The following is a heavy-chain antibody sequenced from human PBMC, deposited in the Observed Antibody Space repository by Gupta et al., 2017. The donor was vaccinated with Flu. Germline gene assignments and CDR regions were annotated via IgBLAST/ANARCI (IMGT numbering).Heavy chain of an antibody. Sequence: QVQLVQSGGGVVLPGSSLRLSCAASGFIFSDYGMHWVRQVPGKGLEWMAVMSDDGSNQWYADSVRGRFTISRHNSENTLILQMNSLRRDDTAVYYCAKGGRHNWNFDGDYWGQGTLVTVSS. D-gene: IGHD1-7*01. CDR1: GFIFSDYG. V-gene: IGHV3-30*18. CDR2: MSDDGSNQ. J-gene: IGHJ4*02. CDR3: AKGGRHNWNFDGDY.